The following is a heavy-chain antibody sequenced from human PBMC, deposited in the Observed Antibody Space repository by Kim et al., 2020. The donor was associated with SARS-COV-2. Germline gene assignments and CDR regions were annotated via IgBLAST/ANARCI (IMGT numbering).Heavy chain of an antibody. V-gene: IGHV3-23*01. Sequence: GGSLRLSCAASGFTFSTFAMGWVRQAPGKGLEWVSSISSTGVTTFYADSVKGRFTIARDNSKDTLFLQMNSLSAEDTALYHCAKEPGVVPYHYFDFWGRG. CDR2: ISSTGVTT. CDR1: GFTFSTFA. CDR3: AKEPGVVPYHYFDF. D-gene: IGHD2-2*02. J-gene: IGHJ4*02.